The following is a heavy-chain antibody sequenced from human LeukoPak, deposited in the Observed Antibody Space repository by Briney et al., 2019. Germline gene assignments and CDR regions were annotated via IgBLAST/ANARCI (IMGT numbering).Heavy chain of an antibody. D-gene: IGHD3-22*01. CDR1: GFTITNYA. CDR2: LSTSPR. Sequence: GGSLTLSCAASGFTITNYAMSWVRQGPGEGLEWVSGLSTSPRYADSVRGRFIVSRDRSRNTFSLKMNSLRAEDTAVYYCVRGEVAVQYYFESWGQGTLVTVSS. V-gene: IGHV3-23*01. CDR3: VRGEVAVQYYFES. J-gene: IGHJ4*02.